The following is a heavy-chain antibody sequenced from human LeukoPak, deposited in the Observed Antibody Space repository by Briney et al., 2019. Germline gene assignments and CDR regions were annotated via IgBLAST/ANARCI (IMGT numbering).Heavy chain of an antibody. CDR1: GFTFSSYA. CDR3: AKLCESSTSCRFRDY. Sequence: GGSLRLSCAASGFTFSSYAMSWVRQAPGKGLAWVSAISGSGGSTYYADSVKGRFTISRDNSKNTLYLQMNSLRAEDTAVYYCAKLCESSTSCRFRDYWGQGTLVTVSS. D-gene: IGHD2-2*01. CDR2: ISGSGGST. J-gene: IGHJ4*02. V-gene: IGHV3-23*01.